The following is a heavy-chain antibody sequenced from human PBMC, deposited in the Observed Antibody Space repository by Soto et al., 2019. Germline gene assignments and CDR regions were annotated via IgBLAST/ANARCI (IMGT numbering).Heavy chain of an antibody. J-gene: IGHJ6*02. V-gene: IGHV3-74*01. CDR1: GSTLNNYW. Sequence: GGSLRLSCEASGSTLNNYWMQWVRQAPGKGLVWVSFISSDGTTTYYADSVKGRFTVSRDNAKNTLSLQMNSLRAEDTAVYYCVRDGRNYYGMDVWGQGTTVTVSS. CDR2: ISSDGTTT. CDR3: VRDGRNYYGMDV.